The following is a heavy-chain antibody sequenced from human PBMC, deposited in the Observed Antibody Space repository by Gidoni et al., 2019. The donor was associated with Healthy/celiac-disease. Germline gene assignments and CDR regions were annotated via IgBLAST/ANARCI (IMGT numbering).Heavy chain of an antibody. J-gene: IGHJ4*02. CDR2: IYYSGST. CDR1: GGSISSGGYY. Sequence: QVQLQESGPGLVKPSQTLSLTCTVSGGSISSGGYYWSWIRQHPGKGLEWIGYIYYSGSTYYNPSLKSRVTISVDTSKNQFSLKLSSVTAADTAVYYCAGYYYDSSGYYTEFLDYWGQGTLVTVSS. V-gene: IGHV4-31*03. CDR3: AGYYYDSSGYYTEFLDY. D-gene: IGHD3-22*01.